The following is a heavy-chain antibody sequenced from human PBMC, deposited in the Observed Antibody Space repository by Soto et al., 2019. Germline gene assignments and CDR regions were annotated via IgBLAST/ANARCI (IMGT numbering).Heavy chain of an antibody. CDR3: ERDGGHVLRYFDWLPRGSYFVI. CDR1: GFTFSSYG. D-gene: IGHD3-9*01. Sequence: PGGSLRLSCAASGFTFSSYGMHWVRQAPGKGLEWLAVIWYDGSNKYYADSVKGRFTISRDNSKNTLYLQMNSLRAEDTAVYYCERDGGHVLRYFDWLPRGSYFVILCQG. CDR2: IWYDGSNK. J-gene: IGHJ3*02. V-gene: IGHV3-33*01.